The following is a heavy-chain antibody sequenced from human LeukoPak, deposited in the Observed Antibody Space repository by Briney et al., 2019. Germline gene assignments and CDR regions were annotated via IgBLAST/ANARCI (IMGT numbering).Heavy chain of an antibody. Sequence: ASVKVSRKASGYTSTSYDINWVRQATGQGLEWMGWMNPNSGNTGYAQKFQGRVTITRSTSISTAYMELSSLRSEDTAVYYCARGRLNPTGSFSRRSYAFDIWGQGTMVTVSS. D-gene: IGHD5-12*01. J-gene: IGHJ3*02. V-gene: IGHV1-8*03. CDR3: ARGRLNPTGSFSRRSYAFDI. CDR2: MNPNSGNT. CDR1: GYTSTSYD.